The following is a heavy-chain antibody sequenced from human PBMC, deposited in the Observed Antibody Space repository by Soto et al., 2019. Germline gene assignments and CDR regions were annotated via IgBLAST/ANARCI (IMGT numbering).Heavy chain of an antibody. CDR2: FDPEDGET. D-gene: IGHD4-17*01. J-gene: IGHJ4*02. Sequence: ASVKVSCKASGYTFTSYAMDWVRQAPGKGLEWMGGFDPEDGETIYAQKFQGRVTMTEDTSTDTAYMELSSLRSEDTAVYYCATVFSYYGDPRHFDYWGQGTLVTVSS. CDR1: GYTFTSYA. CDR3: ATVFSYYGDPRHFDY. V-gene: IGHV1-24*01.